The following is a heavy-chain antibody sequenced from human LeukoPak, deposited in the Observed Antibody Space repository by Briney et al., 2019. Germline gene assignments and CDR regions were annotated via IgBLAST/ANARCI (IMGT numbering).Heavy chain of an antibody. J-gene: IGHJ6*02. CDR1: GYTFTSYG. Sequence: AASVKVSFTASGYTFTSYGISWVRQAPGQGLEWMGWISAYNGNTNYAQKLQGRVTMTTDTSTSTAYMELRSLRSDDTAVYYCARVLHYYDSSGYYSLYYYYGMDVWGQGTTVTVSS. CDR2: ISAYNGNT. CDR3: ARVLHYYDSSGYYSLYYYYGMDV. D-gene: IGHD3-22*01. V-gene: IGHV1-18*01.